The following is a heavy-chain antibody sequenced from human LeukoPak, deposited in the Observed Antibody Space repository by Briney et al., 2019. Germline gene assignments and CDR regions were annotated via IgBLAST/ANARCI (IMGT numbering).Heavy chain of an antibody. CDR1: EFTFSSYA. V-gene: IGHV3-23*01. Sequence: GGSLRLSCAASEFTFSSYAMSWVRLAPGKGLEWVSVLSGSGDSTYYADSVKGRFTISRDNSKNTLYLQMNSLRAEDTAVYYCAKVMRRSSWYFDYWGQGTLVTVSS. CDR3: AKVMRRSSWYFDY. J-gene: IGHJ4*02. D-gene: IGHD6-13*01. CDR2: LSGSGDST.